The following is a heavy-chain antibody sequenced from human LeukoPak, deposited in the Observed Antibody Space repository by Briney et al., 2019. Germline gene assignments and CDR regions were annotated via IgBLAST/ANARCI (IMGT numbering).Heavy chain of an antibody. D-gene: IGHD2-15*01. V-gene: IGHV1-69*13. J-gene: IGHJ6*02. Sequence: GASVKVSCKASGGTFSSYAISWVRQAPGQGLEWMGGIIPIFGTANYAQKFQGRVTITADESTSTAYVELSSLRSEDTAVYYCARGIVVVVAATSDLGNYYYGMDVWGQGTTVTVSS. CDR2: IIPIFGTA. CDR3: ARGIVVVVAATSDLGNYYYGMDV. CDR1: GGTFSSYA.